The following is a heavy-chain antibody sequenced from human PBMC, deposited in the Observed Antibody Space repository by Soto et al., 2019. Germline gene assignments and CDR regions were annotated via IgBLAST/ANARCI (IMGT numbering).Heavy chain of an antibody. Sequence: EVQLLESGGGLVQPGGSLRLSCAASGFTFSNYALSWVRQAPGKGLEWVSAITGSGDRTYYADSVKGRFTISRDNSKNTVSLEMKSLRAEDTAVDYCAKGLGSGSYAASDSWGQGTLVTVSS. CDR2: ITGSGDRT. V-gene: IGHV3-23*01. CDR1: GFTFSNYA. CDR3: AKGLGSGSYAASDS. J-gene: IGHJ5*01. D-gene: IGHD1-26*01.